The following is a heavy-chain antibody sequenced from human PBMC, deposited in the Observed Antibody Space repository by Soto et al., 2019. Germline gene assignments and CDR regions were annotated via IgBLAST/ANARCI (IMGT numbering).Heavy chain of an antibody. V-gene: IGHV5-10-1*01. D-gene: IGHD6-13*01. CDR1: GYSFTSYW. Sequence: PGESLKISCKGSGYSFTSYWISWVRQMPGKGLEWMGRIDPSDSYTNYSPSFQGHVTISADKSISTAYLQWSSLKASDTAMYYCARSRVGSWYSGYYYYGMDVWGQGTTVTVSS. J-gene: IGHJ6*02. CDR2: IDPSDSYT. CDR3: ARSRVGSWYSGYYYYGMDV.